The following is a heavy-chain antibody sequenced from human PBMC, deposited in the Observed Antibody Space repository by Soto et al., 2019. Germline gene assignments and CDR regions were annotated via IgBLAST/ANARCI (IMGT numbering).Heavy chain of an antibody. J-gene: IGHJ4*02. Sequence: EVHLLQSGGDLVQPGGSLRLACAASGFAFSGYAMSWVRQAPGKGLEWVSGISNSGGSTFYADSVKGRFTISRDNSENTLYLQMNSLKAEDTAVYFCAKDQAGGWISHGYDYWGQGSRVAVSA. D-gene: IGHD5-12*01. V-gene: IGHV3-23*01. CDR3: AKDQAGGWISHGYDY. CDR2: ISNSGGST. CDR1: GFAFSGYA.